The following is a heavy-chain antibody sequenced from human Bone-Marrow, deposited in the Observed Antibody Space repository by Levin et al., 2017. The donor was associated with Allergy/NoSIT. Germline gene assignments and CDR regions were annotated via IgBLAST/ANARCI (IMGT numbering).Heavy chain of an antibody. V-gene: IGHV3-23*01. D-gene: IGHD6-6*01. J-gene: IGHJ4*02. CDR2: IRGSGVGT. Sequence: SGGSLRLSCAASGFTFSSYAMSWVRQAPGKGLEWVSGIRGSGVGTYYADSVKGRFTISRDNSKNTLYLPRKSLRAEDTAVYYCAKDISSSWSSGVRDCWGQGTQVTVSS. CDR1: GFTFSSYA. CDR3: AKDISSSWSSGVRDC.